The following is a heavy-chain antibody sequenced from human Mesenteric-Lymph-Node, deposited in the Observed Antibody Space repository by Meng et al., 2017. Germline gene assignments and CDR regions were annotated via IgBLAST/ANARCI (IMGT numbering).Heavy chain of an antibody. D-gene: IGHD3-22*01. CDR1: GFTFSSYG. CDR2: IWYDGSNK. Sequence: GESLKISCAASGFTFSSYGMHWVRQAPGKGLEWVAVIWYDGSNKYYADSVKGRFTISRDNSKNTLYLQMNSLRAEDTAMYFCVRDSESSFFYSVDYSGMDVWGQGTTVTVSS. CDR3: VRDSESSFFYSVDYSGMDV. J-gene: IGHJ6*02. V-gene: IGHV3-33*01.